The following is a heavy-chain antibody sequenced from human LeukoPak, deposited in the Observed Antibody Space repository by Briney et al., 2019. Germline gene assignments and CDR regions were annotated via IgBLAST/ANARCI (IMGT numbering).Heavy chain of an antibody. V-gene: IGHV3-23*01. D-gene: IGHD6-19*01. J-gene: IGHJ4*02. Sequence: PGGSLRLSYVASGFTFGSYAMTWVRQAPGKGLEWVSSISANGDSTLYADSVKGRFTISRDNSKNTLFLQMNSLRAEDTAVYYCARSKHDSSGGFDYWGQGTLVTVSS. CDR1: GFTFGSYA. CDR2: ISANGDST. CDR3: ARSKHDSSGGFDY.